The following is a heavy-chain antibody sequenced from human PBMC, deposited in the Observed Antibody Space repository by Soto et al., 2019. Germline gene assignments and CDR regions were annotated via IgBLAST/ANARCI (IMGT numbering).Heavy chain of an antibody. CDR1: GGSFSGYY. D-gene: IGHD3-9*01. Sequence: SETLSLTCAVYGGSFSGYYWSWIRQPPGKGLEWIGEINHSGSTNYNPSLKSRVTISVDTSKNQFSLKLSSVTAADTAVYYCARSALRYFDWLSFPSPSDYWGQGTLVTVSS. CDR3: ARSALRYFDWLSFPSPSDY. V-gene: IGHV4-34*01. CDR2: INHSGST. J-gene: IGHJ4*02.